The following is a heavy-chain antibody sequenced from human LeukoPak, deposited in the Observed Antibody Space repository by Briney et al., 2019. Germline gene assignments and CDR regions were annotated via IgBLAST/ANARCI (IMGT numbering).Heavy chain of an antibody. J-gene: IGHJ4*02. Sequence: SETLSLTCAVYGGSFSGYYWSWIRQPPGKGLEWIGEINHSESTNYNPSLKSRVTISVDTSKNQFSLKLSSVTAADTAVYYCARGRVDDDILTGSLDYWGQGTLVTVSS. V-gene: IGHV4-34*01. D-gene: IGHD3-9*01. CDR2: INHSEST. CDR3: ARGRVDDDILTGSLDY. CDR1: GGSFSGYY.